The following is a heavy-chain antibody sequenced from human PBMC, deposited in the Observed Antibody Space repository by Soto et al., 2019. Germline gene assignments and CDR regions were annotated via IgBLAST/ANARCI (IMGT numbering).Heavy chain of an antibody. V-gene: IGHV7-4-1*01. CDR1: GYTFTSYA. Sequence: ASVKVSCKASGYTFTSYAVNWVRQAPGQGLEWMGWINTNTGNPTYAQGFTGRFVFSLDTSVSTAYLQICSLKAEDTAVYYCARELQPYTSITYYSYGMDVWGQGTTVTVSS. J-gene: IGHJ6*02. CDR2: INTNTGNP. D-gene: IGHD1-20*01. CDR3: ARELQPYTSITYYSYGMDV.